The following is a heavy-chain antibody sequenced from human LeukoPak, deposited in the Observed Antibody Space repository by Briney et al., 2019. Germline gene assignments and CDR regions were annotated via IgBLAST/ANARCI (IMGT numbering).Heavy chain of an antibody. Sequence: GGSLRLSCAASGFTFSNYNMNWVRQAPGKGLEWVSGIRTDGVTTYYADSVKGRFIISRDNSKNTVYLQMNSLSAEDAAVYYCVKDDGWVQYANWGQGTLVTVSS. CDR2: IRTDGVTT. CDR1: GFTFSNYN. CDR3: VKDDGWVQYAN. D-gene: IGHD5-24*01. V-gene: IGHV3-23*01. J-gene: IGHJ4*02.